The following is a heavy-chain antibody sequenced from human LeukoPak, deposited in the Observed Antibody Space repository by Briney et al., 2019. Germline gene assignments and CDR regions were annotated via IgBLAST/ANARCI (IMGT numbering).Heavy chain of an antibody. CDR1: GFTFSNAW. Sequence: PGGSLRLSCAASGFTFSNAWMSWVRQAPGKGLEWVGRIKSKTDGGTIDYAAPVKGRFTISRDESRNTLYLQMHSLKTEDTAVYYCTHYYGSGLFDYWGQGTLVTVSS. V-gene: IGHV3-15*01. D-gene: IGHD3-10*01. CDR3: THYYGSGLFDY. J-gene: IGHJ4*02. CDR2: IKSKTDGGTI.